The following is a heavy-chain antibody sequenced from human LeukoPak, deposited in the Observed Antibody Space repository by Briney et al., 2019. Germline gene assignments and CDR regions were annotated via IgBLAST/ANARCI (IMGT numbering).Heavy chain of an antibody. CDR1: GFTFSSYG. J-gene: IGHJ4*02. V-gene: IGHV3-33*06. D-gene: IGHD5-18*01. CDR3: AKDFGYSYGYDY. Sequence: GRSLRLSCAASGFTFSSYGMHWVRQAPGKGLEWVAVIWYDGSNKYYADSVKGRFTISRDNSKNTLYLQMNSLRAEDTAVYYCAKDFGYSYGYDYWGQGTLVTVSS. CDR2: IWYDGSNK.